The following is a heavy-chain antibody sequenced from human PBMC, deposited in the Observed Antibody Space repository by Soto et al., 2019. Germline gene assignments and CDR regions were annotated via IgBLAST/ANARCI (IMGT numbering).Heavy chain of an antibody. CDR3: ARVIRGAYYNSPLDT. J-gene: IGHJ5*02. V-gene: IGHV1-2*02. D-gene: IGHD3-10*01. CDR1: GYTFTGYF. Sequence: ASVKVSCKASGYTFTGYFMHWVRQAPGQGLEWMGWINPYSGGADYAQSFQGRVTMTRDTSISTVYMELSRLRFDDTAVYYCARVIRGAYYNSPLDTWGQGTLLSVSS. CDR2: INPYSGGA.